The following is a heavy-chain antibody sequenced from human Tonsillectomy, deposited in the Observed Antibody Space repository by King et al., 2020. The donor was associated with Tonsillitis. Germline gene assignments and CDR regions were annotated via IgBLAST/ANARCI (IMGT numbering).Heavy chain of an antibody. CDR2: ISPYNDNT. Sequence: QLVQSVTEVKKPGASVKVSCKGSGYSFTTYAINWVRQAPGQGLEWMGWISPYNDNTKYSQRFQGRVTMTTDTSTSTAYMELRSLRSDDTAVYYCALGYSGGWYWFDPWGQGTLVTVSS. J-gene: IGHJ5*02. V-gene: IGHV1-18*04. CDR1: GYSFTTYA. CDR3: ALGYSGGWYWFDP. D-gene: IGHD6-19*01.